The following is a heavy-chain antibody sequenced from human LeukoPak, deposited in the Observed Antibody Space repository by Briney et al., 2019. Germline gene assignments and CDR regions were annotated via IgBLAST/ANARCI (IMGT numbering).Heavy chain of an antibody. V-gene: IGHV1-46*01. Sequence: ASVKVSCKASGYTFTSYYMHWVREAPGQGLEWMGIINPSGGSTSYAQKFQGRVTMTRDTSTSTVYMELSSLRAEDTAVYYCARDEAVAGPEMAFDIWGQGTMVTVSS. J-gene: IGHJ3*02. CDR2: INPSGGST. CDR3: ARDEAVAGPEMAFDI. D-gene: IGHD6-19*01. CDR1: GYTFTSYY.